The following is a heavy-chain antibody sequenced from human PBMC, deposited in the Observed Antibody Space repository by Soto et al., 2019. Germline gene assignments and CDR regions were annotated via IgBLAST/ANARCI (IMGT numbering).Heavy chain of an antibody. V-gene: IGHV3-30-3*01. CDR1: GFTFSSYA. J-gene: IGHJ6*02. D-gene: IGHD6-13*01. Sequence: GGSLRLSCAASGFTFSSYAMHWVRQAPGKGLEWVAVISYDGSNKYYADSVKGRFTISRDNSKNTLYLQMNSLRAEDTAVYYCARDIELAAGYYGMDVWGQGTTVTVSS. CDR2: ISYDGSNK. CDR3: ARDIELAAGYYGMDV.